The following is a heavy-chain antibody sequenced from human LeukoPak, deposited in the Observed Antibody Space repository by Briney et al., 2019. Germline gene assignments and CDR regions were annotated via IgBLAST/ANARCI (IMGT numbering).Heavy chain of an antibody. CDR1: GFTVSSNY. CDR3: ATPLITMIVVVVTTMDY. J-gene: IGHJ4*02. D-gene: IGHD3-22*01. CDR2: IYSGGST. V-gene: IGHV3-53*05. Sequence: GGSLRLSCAASGFTVSSNYMSWVRQAPGKGLEWVSVIYSGGSTYYADSVKGRFTISRDNSKNTLYLQMNSLRAEDTAVYYCATPLITMIVVVVTTMDYWGQGALVTVSS.